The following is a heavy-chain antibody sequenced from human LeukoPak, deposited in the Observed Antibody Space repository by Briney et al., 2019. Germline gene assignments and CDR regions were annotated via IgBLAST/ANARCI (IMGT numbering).Heavy chain of an antibody. J-gene: IGHJ6*02. CDR3: TTQFPGFGGYYGMDV. V-gene: IGHV3-15*01. D-gene: IGHD3-10*01. CDR1: GFTFSNAW. CDR2: IKSKTDGGTT. Sequence: TAGWALRLSCAASGFTFSNAWMSWVRQAPGKGLEGVGRIKSKTDGGTTDYAAPVKGRFTISRDDSKNTLYLQMNSLKTDDTAVYYCTTQFPGFGGYYGMDVRGQGTTVSVS.